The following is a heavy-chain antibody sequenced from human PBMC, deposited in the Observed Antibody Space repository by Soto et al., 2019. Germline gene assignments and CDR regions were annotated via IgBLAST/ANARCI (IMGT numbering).Heavy chain of an antibody. CDR3: ASFSRIVPTPDDAFDI. Sequence: QVQLQESGPGLVKASGTLSLTCAVSSGSIINNNWWTWVRQPPGKGLEWIGEIYHSGSTKYNPSLNTRVIRSVDEYKSQSSPRLTSVTAADTAVYYCASFSRIVPTPDDAFDIWGQGTVVTVSS. CDR1: SGSIINNNW. D-gene: IGHD2-15*01. J-gene: IGHJ3*02. V-gene: IGHV4-4*02. CDR2: IYHSGST.